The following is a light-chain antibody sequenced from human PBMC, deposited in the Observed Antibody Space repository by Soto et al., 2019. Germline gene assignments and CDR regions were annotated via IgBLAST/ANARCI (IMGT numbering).Light chain of an antibody. CDR1: SGHSSYI. V-gene: IGLV4-60*03. CDR2: LEGSGSY. J-gene: IGLJ1*01. CDR3: ETWDSNTPYV. Sequence: QPVLTQSSSASASLGSSVKLTCTLSSGHSSYIIAWHQQQPGKAPRYLMKLEGSGSYNKGSGVPDRFSGSSSGADRYLTISNLQSEDEADYYCETWDSNTPYVFGTGTKGTVL.